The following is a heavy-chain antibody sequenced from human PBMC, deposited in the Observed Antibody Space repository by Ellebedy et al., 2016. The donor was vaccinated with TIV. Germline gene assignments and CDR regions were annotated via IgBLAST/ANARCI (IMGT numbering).Heavy chain of an antibody. J-gene: IGHJ4*02. CDR2: IIHIFGTA. CDR3: ARSDGFNFVTPFDY. D-gene: IGHD5-24*01. CDR1: EGSFSSYG. Sequence: AASVKVSCKPVEGSFSSYGISWVRQAPGQGLAWMGGIIHIFGTAKYAQKFQGRVTNTADKSTGTTYMELSSLRSEDTAVYYCARSDGFNFVTPFDYWGQGVLVTVSS. V-gene: IGHV1-69*06.